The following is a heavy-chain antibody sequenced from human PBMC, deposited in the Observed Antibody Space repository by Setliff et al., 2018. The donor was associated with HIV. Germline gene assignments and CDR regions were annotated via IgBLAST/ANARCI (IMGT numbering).Heavy chain of an antibody. D-gene: IGHD1-26*01. J-gene: IGHJ4*02. CDR2: INHSGTA. CDR3: ARGATREFIVGATIFDY. V-gene: IGHV4-34*01. Sequence: SETLSLTCAVYGGSLSSSYWTWIRQAPGKGLEWIGEINHSGTANYNPSLKSRVSISLDTSKNQISLNLCSVTAADTAVYSCARGATREFIVGATIFDYWGQGTLVTVSS. CDR1: GGSLSSSY.